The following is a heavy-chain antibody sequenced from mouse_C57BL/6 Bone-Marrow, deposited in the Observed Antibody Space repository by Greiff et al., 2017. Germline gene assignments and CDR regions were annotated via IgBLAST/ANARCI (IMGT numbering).Heavy chain of an antibody. CDR1: GYTFTSYW. Sequence: QVQLQQPGAELVKPGASVKLSCKASGYTFTSYWMHWVKQRPGQGLEWIGMIHPNSGSTNYNEKFKSKATLTVAKSSSTAYMQLSSLTSEDSAVYYCGVGGLRRGYYYDMDYWGQGTSVTVSS. D-gene: IGHD2-2*01. J-gene: IGHJ4*01. V-gene: IGHV1-64*01. CDR2: IHPNSGST. CDR3: GVGGLRRGYYYDMDY.